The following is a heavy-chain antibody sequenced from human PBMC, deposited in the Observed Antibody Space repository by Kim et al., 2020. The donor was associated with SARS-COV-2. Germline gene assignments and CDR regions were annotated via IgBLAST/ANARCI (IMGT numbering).Heavy chain of an antibody. CDR3: AREKGEKDGAAGDFDY. CDR1: GFTFSSYS. D-gene: IGHD3-16*01. Sequence: GGSLRLSCAASGFTFSSYSMNWVRQAPGKGLEWVSSISSSSSYIYYADSVKGRFTISRDNAKNSLYLQMNSLRAEDTAVYYCAREKGEKDGAAGDFDYWGQGTLVTVSS. J-gene: IGHJ4*02. V-gene: IGHV3-21*01. CDR2: ISSSSSYI.